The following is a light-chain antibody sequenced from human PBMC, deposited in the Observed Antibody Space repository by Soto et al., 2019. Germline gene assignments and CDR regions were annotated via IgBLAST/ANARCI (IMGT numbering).Light chain of an antibody. CDR3: SSYTTSSTWV. J-gene: IGLJ3*02. Sequence: QSALTQPASVSGSPGQSITISCTGTSSDVGGYNFVSWYQQHPGKAPKVIINDVSGRPSGVSSRFSGSKSGNTASLTISGLPTEDAADYYCSSYTTSSTWVFGGGTKLTVL. V-gene: IGLV2-14*03. CDR2: DVS. CDR1: SSDVGGYNF.